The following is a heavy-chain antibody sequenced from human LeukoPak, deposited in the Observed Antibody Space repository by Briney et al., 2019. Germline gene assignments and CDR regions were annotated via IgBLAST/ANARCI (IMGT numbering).Heavy chain of an antibody. CDR2: INPNSGGT. CDR3: ARDVLLDYYDSSGYHPGDNWFDP. V-gene: IGHV1-2*02. D-gene: IGHD3-22*01. CDR1: GYTFTGYY. J-gene: IGHJ5*02. Sequence: GASVKVSCKASGYTFTGYYMHWVRQAPGQGLEWMGWINPNSGGTNYAQKFQGRVTMTRDTSISTAYMELSRLRSDDTVVYYCARDVLLDYYDSSGYHPGDNWFDPWGQGTLVTVSS.